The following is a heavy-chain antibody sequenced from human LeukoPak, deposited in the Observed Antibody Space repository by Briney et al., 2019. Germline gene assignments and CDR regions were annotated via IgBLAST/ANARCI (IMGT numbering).Heavy chain of an antibody. V-gene: IGHV1-18*04. J-gene: IGHJ5*02. Sequence: GASVKVSCKASGYTFTSYGISWVRQAPGQGLEWMGWISAYNGNTNYAQKLQGRVTMTTDTSTSTAYMELRSLRSDDTAAYYCARAPRSSSWANWFDPWGQGTLVTVSS. CDR2: ISAYNGNT. CDR1: GYTFTSYG. CDR3: ARAPRSSSWANWFDP. D-gene: IGHD6-13*01.